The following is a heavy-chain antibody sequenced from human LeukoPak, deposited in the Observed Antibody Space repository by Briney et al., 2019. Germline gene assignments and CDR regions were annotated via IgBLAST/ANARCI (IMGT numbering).Heavy chain of an antibody. V-gene: IGHV1-69*04. CDR2: IIPILGIA. Sequence: GASVKVSCKASGGTFSSYAISWVRQAPGQGLEWMGRIIPILGIANYAQKFQGRVTITADKSTSTAYMELSSLRSEDTAVYYCARGYDSSGYSPSDYWGQGTLVTVSS. CDR1: GGTFSSYA. D-gene: IGHD3-22*01. J-gene: IGHJ4*02. CDR3: ARGYDSSGYSPSDY.